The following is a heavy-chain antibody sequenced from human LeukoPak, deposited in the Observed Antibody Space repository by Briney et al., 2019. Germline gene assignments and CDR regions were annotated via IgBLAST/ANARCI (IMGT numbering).Heavy chain of an antibody. D-gene: IGHD3-16*01. Sequence: GGSLRLSCAASGFIFSNYPMHWVRQAPGKGLEWVAVISADGNNEHYADSAKGRFTLSRDNAKSTAYLQMNSLRSDDTAVYYCARSIRIGDSNWFDPWGQGTLVTVSS. CDR1: GFIFSNYP. V-gene: IGHV3-30-3*01. J-gene: IGHJ5*02. CDR3: ARSIRIGDSNWFDP. CDR2: ISADGNNE.